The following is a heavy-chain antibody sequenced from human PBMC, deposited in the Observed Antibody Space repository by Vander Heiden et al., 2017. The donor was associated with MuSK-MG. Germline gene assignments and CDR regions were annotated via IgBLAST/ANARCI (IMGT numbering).Heavy chain of an antibody. J-gene: IGHJ5*02. D-gene: IGHD5-12*01. CDR2: MRARGDDT. CDR3: AKGGYSGPYDP. CDR1: GFTFSSYS. Sequence: EVQLLDSGGGLVQPGGSLRLSCAASGFTFSSYSLTWVRQAPGKGLEWVSTMRARGDDTYYADSVKGRFTISRDNSRNTVFLQMNSLRAEDTAVYHCAKGGYSGPYDPWGQGTLVTVSS. V-gene: IGHV3-23*01.